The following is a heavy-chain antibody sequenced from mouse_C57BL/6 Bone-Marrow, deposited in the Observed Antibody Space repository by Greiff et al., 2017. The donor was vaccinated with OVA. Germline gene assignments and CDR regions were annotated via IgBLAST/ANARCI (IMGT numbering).Heavy chain of an antibody. CDR2: IYPRSGNT. CDR1: GYTFTSYG. D-gene: IGHD2-4*01. CDR3: ARRGKLRRYCYAMDY. J-gene: IGHJ4*01. Sequence: VQLQQSGAELARPGASVKLSCTASGYTFTSYGISWVKQRTGQGLEWIGEIYPRSGNTYYNEKFKGKATLTADKSSSTAYMELRSLTSEDSAVYYCARRGKLRRYCYAMDYWGQGTTVTVSS. V-gene: IGHV1-81*01.